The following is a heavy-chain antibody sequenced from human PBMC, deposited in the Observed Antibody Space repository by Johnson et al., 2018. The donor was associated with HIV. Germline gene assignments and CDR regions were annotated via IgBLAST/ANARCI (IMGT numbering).Heavy chain of an antibody. J-gene: IGHJ3*02. CDR1: RFTFSTYG. Sequence: VQLVESGGGVVQPGGSLRLSCAASRFTFSTYGMHWVRQAPGKGLEWVAFIRYDGSNQYYADSVKGRFTISRDNSKNTLYLQMNSLRAEDTAVYYCAKTITMIGRFDAFDIWGQGKMVTVSS. CDR3: AKTITMIGRFDAFDI. D-gene: IGHD3-22*01. V-gene: IGHV3-30*02. CDR2: IRYDGSNQ.